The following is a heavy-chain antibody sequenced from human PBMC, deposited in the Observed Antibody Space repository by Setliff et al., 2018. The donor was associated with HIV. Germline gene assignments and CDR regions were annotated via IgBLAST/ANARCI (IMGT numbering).Heavy chain of an antibody. D-gene: IGHD5-18*01. CDR1: SGSISSGTYY. CDR2: IDYSGSA. V-gene: IGHV4-31*03. Sequence: SETLSLTCTVSSGSISSGTYYWSWIRQYPGKGLEWIGYIDYSGSAFYNPSFKSRITISRDTSKNQFSLKMNSVTAADTAVYYCAREGKTALVTKYFDYWGHGKRVTVSS. J-gene: IGHJ4*01. CDR3: AREGKTALVTKYFDY.